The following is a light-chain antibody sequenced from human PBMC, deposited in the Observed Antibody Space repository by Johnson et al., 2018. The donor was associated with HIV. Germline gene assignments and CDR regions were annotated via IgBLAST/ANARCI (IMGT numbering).Light chain of an antibody. CDR2: KNN. CDR3: ATWDTSLSTGGV. CDR1: SSNIANNY. Sequence: QSVLTQPPSVSAAPGQSVTVSCSGRSSNIANNYVSWYQHLPGSPPKLLIFKNNERPSGIPDRFSGSNSGTSVTLDITGLQTGDEADYYCATWDTSLSTGGVFGTGTKVTVL. J-gene: IGLJ1*01. V-gene: IGLV1-51*02.